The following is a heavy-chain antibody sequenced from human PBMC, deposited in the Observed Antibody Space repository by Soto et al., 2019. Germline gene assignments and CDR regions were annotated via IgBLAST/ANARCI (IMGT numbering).Heavy chain of an antibody. CDR2: FYDSGST. Sequence: SETLSLTCTVSGGSVSSGSFYWSWIRRPPGMGLEWIGYFYDSGSTNYNPSLRSRVTMSVDTSKNQFSLKLSSVTAADTAVYYCAASAPPATNYYYAMDAWGQGTTVTVSS. CDR3: AASAPPATNYYYAMDA. CDR1: GGSVSSGSFY. D-gene: IGHD5-12*01. V-gene: IGHV4-61*01. J-gene: IGHJ6*02.